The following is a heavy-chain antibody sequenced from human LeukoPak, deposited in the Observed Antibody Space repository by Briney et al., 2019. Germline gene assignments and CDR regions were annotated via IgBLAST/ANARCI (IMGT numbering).Heavy chain of an antibody. V-gene: IGHV5-51*01. Sequence: GESLKISCKGSGYSFTSYWIGWVRQMPGKGLEWMGIIYPGDSDTRYSPSFQGQVTISADKSISTAYLQWSSLKASDTAIYYCARHLSGAVAGTSYGMDVWSQGTTVTVSS. D-gene: IGHD6-19*01. CDR2: IYPGDSDT. CDR1: GYSFTSYW. J-gene: IGHJ6*02. CDR3: ARHLSGAVAGTSYGMDV.